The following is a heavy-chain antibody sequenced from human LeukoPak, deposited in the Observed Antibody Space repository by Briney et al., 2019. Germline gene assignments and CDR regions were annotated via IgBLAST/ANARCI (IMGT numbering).Heavy chain of an antibody. V-gene: IGHV4-38-2*02. Sequence: PSETLSLTCTVSGYSISSGYYWGWIRQPPGQGLEWIGNIYHSGSTYYNSSLKSRVTISVDTSKNQFSLKLSSVTAADTAVYYCARDRLGGWFDPWGQGTLVIVSS. D-gene: IGHD3-16*01. CDR2: IYHSGST. CDR1: GYSISSGYY. CDR3: ARDRLGGWFDP. J-gene: IGHJ5*02.